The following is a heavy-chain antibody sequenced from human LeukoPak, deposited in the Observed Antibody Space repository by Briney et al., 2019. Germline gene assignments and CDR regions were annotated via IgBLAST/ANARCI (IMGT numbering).Heavy chain of an antibody. CDR3: ARDRTAEAGNDYYMGV. V-gene: IGHV3-43*01. J-gene: IGHJ6*03. CDR2: ITWDGGTT. D-gene: IGHD6-13*01. Sequence: GGSLRLSCAASGFTFDDYTMHWVRQPPGKGLEWISLITWDGGTTYYADSVRGRFTISRDNSKNSLFLRMNSLRPEDTALYYCARDRTAEAGNDYYMGVWGNGTTVIVSS. CDR1: GFTFDDYT.